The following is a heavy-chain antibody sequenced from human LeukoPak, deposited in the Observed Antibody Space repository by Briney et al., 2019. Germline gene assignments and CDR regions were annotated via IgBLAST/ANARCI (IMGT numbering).Heavy chain of an antibody. D-gene: IGHD1-1*01. CDR1: GYTFTGYY. CDR2: INPNSGGT. CDR3: ARGRYNWNDVCDY. V-gene: IGHV1-2*02. J-gene: IGHJ4*02. Sequence: GASVKVSCKASGYTFTGYYMHWVRQAPGQGLEWMGWINPNSGGTNSQKFQGGVTMTRDTSISTAYMELSRLRSDDTAVYYCARGRYNWNDVCDYWGQGTLVTVSS.